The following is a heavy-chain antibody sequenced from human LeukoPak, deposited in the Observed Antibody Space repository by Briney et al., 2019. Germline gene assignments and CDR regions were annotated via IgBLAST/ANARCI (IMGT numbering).Heavy chain of an antibody. D-gene: IGHD3-3*01. CDR3: ARTYYDFWSGSTDAFDI. J-gene: IGHJ3*02. CDR1: GGSISSGDYY. Sequence: SETLSLTCTVSGGSISSGDYYWSWIRQPPGKGLEWIGYIYYSGSTYYNPSLKSRVTISVDTSKNQFSLKLSSVTAADTAVYYCARTYYDFWSGSTDAFDIWGQGTMVTVSS. CDR2: IYYSGST. V-gene: IGHV4-30-4*08.